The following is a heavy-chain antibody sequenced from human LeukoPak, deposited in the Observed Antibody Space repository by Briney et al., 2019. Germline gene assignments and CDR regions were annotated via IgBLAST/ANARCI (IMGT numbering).Heavy chain of an antibody. J-gene: IGHJ4*02. CDR3: AITHSGYDLLYFDY. CDR2: INPNSGGT. CDR1: GYTFTGYY. Sequence: ASVKVSCRASGYTFTGYYMHWVRQAPGQGLEWMGWINPNSGGTNYAQKFQGRVTMTRDTSISTAYMELSRVRSDDTAVYYCAITHSGYDLLYFDYWGQGTLVTVSS. V-gene: IGHV1-2*02. D-gene: IGHD5-12*01.